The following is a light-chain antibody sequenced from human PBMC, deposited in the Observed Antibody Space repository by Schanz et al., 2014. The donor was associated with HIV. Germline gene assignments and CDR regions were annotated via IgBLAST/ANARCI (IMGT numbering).Light chain of an antibody. V-gene: IGLV2-14*01. CDR2: DVT. CDR1: SSDVGAYNY. J-gene: IGLJ2*01. Sequence: QSALTQPASVSGSPGQSITISCTGTSSDVGAYNYVSWYQQHPGKAPKLMIYDVTSRPSGVSHRFSGSKSGNTASLTISGLQPEDEADYYCISYTSDTVLFGGGTKLTVL. CDR3: ISYTSDTVL.